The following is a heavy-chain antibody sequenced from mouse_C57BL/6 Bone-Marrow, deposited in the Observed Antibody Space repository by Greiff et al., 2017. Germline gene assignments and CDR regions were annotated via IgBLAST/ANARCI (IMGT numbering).Heavy chain of an antibody. CDR1: GYTFTDYY. V-gene: IGHV1-76*01. Sequence: VNVVESGAELVRPGASVKLSCKASGYTFTDYYINWVKQRPGQGLEWIARIYPGSGNTYYNEKFKGKATLTAEKSSSTAYMQLSSLTSEDSAVYFCARSGDYDNFDYWGQGTTLTVSS. D-gene: IGHD2-4*01. CDR3: ARSGDYDNFDY. J-gene: IGHJ2*01. CDR2: IYPGSGNT.